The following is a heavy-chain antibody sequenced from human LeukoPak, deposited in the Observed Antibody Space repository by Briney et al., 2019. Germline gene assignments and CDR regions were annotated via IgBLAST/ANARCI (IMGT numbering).Heavy chain of an antibody. CDR3: AREYSSSSGRSFDY. V-gene: IGHV3-48*01. CDR1: GFTFSTYS. J-gene: IGHJ4*02. CDR2: ISSSTTNM. D-gene: IGHD6-6*01. Sequence: GGSLRLSCAASGFTFSTYSMNWVRQAPGKGLEWVSYISSSTTNMYFADSVKGRFTISRDNAKNSLYLQMNSLRAEDTAVYYCAREYSSSSGRSFDYWGQGTLVTVSS.